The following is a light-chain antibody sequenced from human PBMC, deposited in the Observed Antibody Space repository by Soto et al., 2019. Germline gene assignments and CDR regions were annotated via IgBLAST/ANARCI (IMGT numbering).Light chain of an antibody. Sequence: DIQMPQSPSSLSASVGDRVIITCRSSQSIRSYLNWYQHKPGKAPKLQISAASSLQRGVASRFSGSGSGTDFTLIINSLHPEDVATYFCQETASPPYTFGQGTKLEI. CDR2: AAS. CDR3: QETASPPYT. J-gene: IGKJ2*01. V-gene: IGKV1-39*01. CDR1: QSIRSY.